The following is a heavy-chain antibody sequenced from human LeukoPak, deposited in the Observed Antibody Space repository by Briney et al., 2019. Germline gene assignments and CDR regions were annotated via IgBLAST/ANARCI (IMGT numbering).Heavy chain of an antibody. CDR3: ARALWFGEFLFDY. CDR1: GFTFSSYA. Sequence: HPGGSLRLSCAASGFTFSSYAMSWVRQAPGKGLEWVSGISGSGGSTYYADSVKGRFTISRDNSKNTPYLQMNSLRAEDTAVYYCARALWFGEFLFDYWGQGTLVTVSS. D-gene: IGHD3-10*01. V-gene: IGHV3-23*01. J-gene: IGHJ4*02. CDR2: ISGSGGST.